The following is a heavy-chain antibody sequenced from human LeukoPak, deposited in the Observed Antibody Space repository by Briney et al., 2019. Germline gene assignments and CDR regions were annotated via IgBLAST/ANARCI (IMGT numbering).Heavy chain of an antibody. CDR3: AREGLAYCGGDCYPSFDY. D-gene: IGHD2-21*02. CDR2: INPNSGGT. V-gene: IGHV1-2*02. Sequence: ASVKVSCKASGHTFTGYYMHWVRQAPGQGLEWMGWINPNSGGTNYAQKFQGRVTMTRDTSISTAYMELSRLRSDDTAVYYCAREGLAYCGGDCYPSFDYWGQGTLVTVSS. CDR1: GHTFTGYY. J-gene: IGHJ4*02.